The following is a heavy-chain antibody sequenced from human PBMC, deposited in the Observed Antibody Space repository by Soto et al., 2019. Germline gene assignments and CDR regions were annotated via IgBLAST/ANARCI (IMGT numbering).Heavy chain of an antibody. J-gene: IGHJ4*02. Sequence: GGSLILSCAASGFTFGSYGMHWVRQAPGKGLEWVSVISYNRSNIDYADSVKGRFTISRDNAKNSLYLQMNSLRAEDTALYYCAKDDNWNYVGELNYWGQGTLVTVSS. V-gene: IGHV3-9*01. D-gene: IGHD1-7*01. CDR1: GFTFGSYG. CDR2: ISYNRSNI. CDR3: AKDDNWNYVGELNY.